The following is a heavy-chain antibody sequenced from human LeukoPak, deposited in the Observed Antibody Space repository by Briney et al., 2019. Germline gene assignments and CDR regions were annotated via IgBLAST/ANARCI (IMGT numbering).Heavy chain of an antibody. J-gene: IGHJ4*02. CDR2: ITWNSDSI. D-gene: IGHD1-26*01. CDR3: AKDVDPRVGYFDY. Sequence: GGSLRLSCAASGFTFSSYAMSWVRQAPGKGLEWVSGITWNSDSIAYADSVKGRFTISRDNAKNSLYLQMNSLRAEDTALYYCAKDVDPRVGYFDYWGQGTLVTVSS. CDR1: GFTFSSYA. V-gene: IGHV3-9*01.